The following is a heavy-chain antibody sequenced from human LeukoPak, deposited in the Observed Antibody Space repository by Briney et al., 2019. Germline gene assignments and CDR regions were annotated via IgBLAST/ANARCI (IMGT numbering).Heavy chain of an antibody. CDR2: INPNGGGT. CDR3: ARDTAMVTYWFDP. CDR1: GYTFTGYY. J-gene: IGHJ5*02. V-gene: IGHV1-2*02. Sequence: ASVKVCCKASGYTFTGYYMHWVRQAPGQGLEWMGWINPNGGGTNYAQKFQGRVTMTRDTSISTAYMELSRLRSDDTAVYYCARDTAMVTYWFDPWGQGTLVTVSS. D-gene: IGHD5-18*01.